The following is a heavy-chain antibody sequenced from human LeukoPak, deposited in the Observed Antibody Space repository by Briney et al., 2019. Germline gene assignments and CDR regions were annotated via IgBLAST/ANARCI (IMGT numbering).Heavy chain of an antibody. Sequence: ASVKVSCKASGYTFTSYDINWVRQATGQGLEWMGWMNPNSGNTGYAQNFQGRVTITRNTSISTAYMELSSLRSEDTAVYYCAKVGDDSSGYYYYAFDIWGQGTMVTVSS. CDR2: MNPNSGNT. D-gene: IGHD3-22*01. J-gene: IGHJ3*02. CDR3: AKVGDDSSGYYYYAFDI. V-gene: IGHV1-8*01. CDR1: GYTFTSYD.